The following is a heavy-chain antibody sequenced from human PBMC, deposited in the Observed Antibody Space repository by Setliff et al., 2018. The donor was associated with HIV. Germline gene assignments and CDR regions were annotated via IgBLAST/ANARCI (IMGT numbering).Heavy chain of an antibody. CDR3: VRVAGFSSSWFGY. D-gene: IGHD6-13*01. V-gene: IGHV3-74*03. CDR1: GFTFSNYW. J-gene: IGHJ4*02. CDR2: INSDGGIS. Sequence: GGSLRLSCAASGFTFSNYWMHWVRQAPGKGLEWVSRINSDGGISEHADAVKGRLTISRDNARNTLYLEMSSLRVEDTAVYYCVRVAGFSSSWFGYWGQGTLVTVS.